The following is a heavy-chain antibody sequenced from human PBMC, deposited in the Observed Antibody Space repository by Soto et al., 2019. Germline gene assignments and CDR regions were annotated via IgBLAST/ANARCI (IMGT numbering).Heavy chain of an antibody. CDR2: ISYDGSNK. V-gene: IGHV3-30-3*01. D-gene: IGHD2-15*01. J-gene: IGHJ4*02. CDR1: GFTFSSYA. Sequence: GGSLRLSCAASGFTFSSYAMHWVRQAPGKGLEWVAVISYDGSNKYYTDSVKGRFTISRDNAKNSLFLQMNSLRVEDTAVYYCAKIEGYCSGGTCYFDYWGQGTLVTVSS. CDR3: AKIEGYCSGGTCYFDY.